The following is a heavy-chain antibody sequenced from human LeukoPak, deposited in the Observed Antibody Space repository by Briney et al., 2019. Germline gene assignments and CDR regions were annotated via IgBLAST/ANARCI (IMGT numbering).Heavy chain of an antibody. D-gene: IGHD6-13*01. Sequence: PGGSLRLSCAASGFTLSNHAMHWVRQAPGKGLEWVAFIRSDGSNKYYADSVKGRFTISRDNSKNTLYLQMNSLRAEDTAVYYCAGEWDSSSWYGFDYWGQGTLVTVSS. CDR2: IRSDGSNK. CDR1: GFTLSNHA. J-gene: IGHJ4*02. CDR3: AGEWDSSSWYGFDY. V-gene: IGHV3-30*02.